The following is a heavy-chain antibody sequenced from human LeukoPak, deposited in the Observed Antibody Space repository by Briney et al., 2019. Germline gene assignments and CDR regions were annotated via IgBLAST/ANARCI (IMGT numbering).Heavy chain of an antibody. Sequence: GESLKISCRGSGYRFTAYWIAWVGRMPGKGLEWMATIYPGDSATTYSTYFQGQVNISADKSITTAYLQWSSLKASDTAMYYCARPAAGLGGFDYWGQGTLVTVSS. D-gene: IGHD3-16*01. J-gene: IGHJ4*02. V-gene: IGHV5-51*01. CDR2: IYPGDSAT. CDR3: ARPAAGLGGFDY. CDR1: GYRFTAYW.